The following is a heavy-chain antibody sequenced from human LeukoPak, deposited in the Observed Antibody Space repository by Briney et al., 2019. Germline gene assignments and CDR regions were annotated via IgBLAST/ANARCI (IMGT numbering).Heavy chain of an antibody. V-gene: IGHV3-49*04. CDR2: IRSKAYGGTT. CDR1: GFTFGDYA. D-gene: IGHD3-9*01. CDR3: TGRNYDILTGYPY. J-gene: IGHJ4*02. Sequence: PGGSLRLSCTASGFTFGDYAMSRVRQAPGKGLEWVGFIRSKAYGGTTEYAASVKGRFTISRDDSKSIAYLQMNSLKTEDTAVYYCTGRNYDILTGYPYWGQGTLVTVSS.